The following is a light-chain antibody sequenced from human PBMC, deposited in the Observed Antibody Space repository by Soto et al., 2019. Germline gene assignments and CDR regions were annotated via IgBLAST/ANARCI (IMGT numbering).Light chain of an antibody. CDR3: QHYNNWPPWT. J-gene: IGKJ1*01. V-gene: IGKV3-15*01. CDR2: GAS. Sequence: EIVMTPSPAPPSLSPGERATFSCRASQSVSSNLAWYQQKPGQAPRLLIYGASIRATGIPARFTGSGSGTEFTLTISSLQSEDFAVYYCQHYNNWPPWTFGQGTKVDIK. CDR1: QSVSSN.